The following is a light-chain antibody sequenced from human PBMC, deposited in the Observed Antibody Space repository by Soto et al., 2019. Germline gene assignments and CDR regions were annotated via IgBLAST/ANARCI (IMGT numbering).Light chain of an antibody. CDR3: ASYGGSNNFV. CDR2: KVT. CDR1: SSDVGGYSF. V-gene: IGLV2-8*01. Sequence: QSALTQPPSASGSPGQSVTISCTGTSSDVGGYSFVSWYQHHPGKAPKLMIYKVTKRPSGVPDRFSGSKSGNTASLTVSGLQADDEADYYCASYGGSNNFVFGTGTKLTVL. J-gene: IGLJ1*01.